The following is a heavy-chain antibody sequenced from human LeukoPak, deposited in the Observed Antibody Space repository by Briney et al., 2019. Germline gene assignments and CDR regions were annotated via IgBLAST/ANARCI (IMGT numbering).Heavy chain of an antibody. Sequence: SETLSLTCAVYGGSFSGYYWSWIRQPPGKGLEWIGEINHSGNTNYNPSLKSRVTISGDTSKNQFSLKLSSVTAADTAVYYCAGIYCSGGSCYSGGLGYFDYWGQGTLVTVSS. CDR1: GGSFSGYY. CDR3: AGIYCSGGSCYSGGLGYFDY. V-gene: IGHV4-34*01. D-gene: IGHD2-15*01. CDR2: INHSGNT. J-gene: IGHJ4*02.